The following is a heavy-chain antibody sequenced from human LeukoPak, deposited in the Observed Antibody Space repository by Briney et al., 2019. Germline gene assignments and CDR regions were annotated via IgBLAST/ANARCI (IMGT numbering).Heavy chain of an antibody. V-gene: IGHV1-46*01. CDR3: ARDWVSYYDSSGYRGYFDY. D-gene: IGHD3-22*01. CDR2: INPSGGST. Sequence: ASVKVSCKASGYTFTNYYMHWVRQAPGQGLEWMGIINPSGGSTSYAQKFQGRVTMTRDTSTSTVYMELSSLRSEDTAVYYCARDWVSYYDSSGYRGYFDYWGQGTLVTVSS. J-gene: IGHJ4*02. CDR1: GYTFTNYY.